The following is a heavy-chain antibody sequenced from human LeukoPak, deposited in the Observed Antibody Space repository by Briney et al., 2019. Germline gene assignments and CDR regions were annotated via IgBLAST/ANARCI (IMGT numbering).Heavy chain of an antibody. D-gene: IGHD2-21*01. CDR2: INPNSGGT. V-gene: IGHV1-2*02. J-gene: IGHJ5*02. Sequence: GASVKVSCKASGYTFTGYYMHWVRQAPGQRLEWMGWINPNSGGTNYAQKFQGRVTMTRDTSISTAYMELSRLRSDDTAVYYCARGRILRFNWFDPWGQGTLVTVSS. CDR3: ARGRILRFNWFDP. CDR1: GYTFTGYY.